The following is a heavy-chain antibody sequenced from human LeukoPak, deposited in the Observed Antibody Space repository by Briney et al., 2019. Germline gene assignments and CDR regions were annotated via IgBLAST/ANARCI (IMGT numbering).Heavy chain of an antibody. CDR1: GGSISRYY. D-gene: IGHD1-7*01. Sequence: PWETLSLTCSVSGGSISRYYWSWIRQPAGEGLEWIGRIYTSGSTNYNPSLKSRVTKSVDTSKNQFSLKLSSVTAADTDVYYCARDLYWNYRYYFDYWGQGTLVTVSS. CDR3: ARDLYWNYRYYFDY. V-gene: IGHV4-4*07. CDR2: IYTSGST. J-gene: IGHJ4*02.